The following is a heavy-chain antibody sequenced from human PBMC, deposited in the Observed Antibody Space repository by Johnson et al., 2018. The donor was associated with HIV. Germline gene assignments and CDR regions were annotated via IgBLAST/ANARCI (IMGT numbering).Heavy chain of an antibody. D-gene: IGHD6-13*01. CDR3: AREVAAVGDAFDI. CDR2: ISYDGSNE. CDR1: GFTFSSSG. Sequence: QVQLVESGGGVVQPGRSLRLSCAASGFTFSSSGMHWVRQAPGKGLEWVAVISYDGSNEYFADSVKGRFTISRDNSKNTVFLQMNSLRAEDTAVYYCAREVAAVGDAFDIWGQGTMVTVSS. J-gene: IGHJ3*02. V-gene: IGHV3-30*03.